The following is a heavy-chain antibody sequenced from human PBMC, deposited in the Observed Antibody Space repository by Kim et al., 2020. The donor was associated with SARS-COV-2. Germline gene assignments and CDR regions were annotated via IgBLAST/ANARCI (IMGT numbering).Heavy chain of an antibody. CDR3: ATDRTY. Sequence: STGSSTIYYADSVKGRLTISRDNAKNSLYLQMNSLRDEDTAVYYCATDRTYWGQGTLVTVSS. V-gene: IGHV3-48*02. J-gene: IGHJ4*02. CDR2: STGSSTI.